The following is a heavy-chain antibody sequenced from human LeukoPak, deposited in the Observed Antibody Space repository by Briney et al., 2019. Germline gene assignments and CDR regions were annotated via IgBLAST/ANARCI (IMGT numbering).Heavy chain of an antibody. CDR1: GYTFTSYG. Sequence: ASVKVSCKASGYTFTSYGISWVRQAPGQGLEWMGWISAYNGNTNYAQKLQGRVTMTTDTSTSTAYMELRSLRSDYTAVYYCFIVVVPAAMDYWGQGTLVTVSS. CDR2: ISAYNGNT. CDR3: FIVVVPAAMDY. J-gene: IGHJ4*02. D-gene: IGHD2-2*01. V-gene: IGHV1-18*01.